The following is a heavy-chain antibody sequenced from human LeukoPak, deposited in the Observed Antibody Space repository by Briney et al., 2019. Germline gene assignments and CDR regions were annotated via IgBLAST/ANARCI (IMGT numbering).Heavy chain of an antibody. CDR3: AKTGRWSDTVNYYFDD. V-gene: IGHV3-30*02. CDR2: IRYDGSDK. CDR1: GFTFSSHG. Sequence: PGGSLRLSCAASGFTFSSHGIDWVRQAPGKGLEWVAFIRYDGSDKYHADSVKGRFTISRDNSDNTLYLQMDSLRAEDTAVYYCAKTGRWSDTVNYYFDDRGRGTLVTVSS. J-gene: IGHJ4*02. D-gene: IGHD2-15*01.